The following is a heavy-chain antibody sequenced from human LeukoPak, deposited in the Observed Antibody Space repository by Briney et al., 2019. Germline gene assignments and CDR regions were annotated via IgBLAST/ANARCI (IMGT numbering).Heavy chain of an antibody. V-gene: IGHV4-38-2*02. CDR2: IYYSGST. Sequence: SETLSLTCTVSGYSISSGYYWGWIRQPPGKGLEWIGSIYYSGSTYYNPSLKSRVTISVDTSKNQFSLKLSSVTAADTAVYYCAREAIGYCSGGSCDRSFDYWGQGTLVTVSS. CDR1: GYSISSGYY. CDR3: AREAIGYCSGGSCDRSFDY. D-gene: IGHD2-15*01. J-gene: IGHJ4*02.